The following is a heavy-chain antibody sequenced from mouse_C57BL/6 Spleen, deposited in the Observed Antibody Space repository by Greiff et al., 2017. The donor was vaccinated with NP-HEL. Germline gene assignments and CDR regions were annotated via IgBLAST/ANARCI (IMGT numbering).Heavy chain of an antibody. V-gene: IGHV3-6*01. Sequence: EVKLQESGPGLVKPSQSLSLTCSVTGYSITSGYYWNWIRQFPGNKLEWMGYISYDGSNNYNPSLKNRISITRDTSKNQFFLKLNSVTTEDTATYYCARHGSSWNWGQGTLVTVSA. CDR3: ARHGSSWN. J-gene: IGHJ3*01. D-gene: IGHD1-1*01. CDR2: ISYDGSN. CDR1: GYSITSGYY.